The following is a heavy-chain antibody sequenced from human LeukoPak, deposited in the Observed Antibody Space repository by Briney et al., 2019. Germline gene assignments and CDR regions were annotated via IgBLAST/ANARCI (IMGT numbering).Heavy chain of an antibody. Sequence: AGGSLRLSCAASGFTVSSNYMSWVRQAPGKGLEWVSVIYSGGSTSYADSVRGRFTISRDNSKNTLYVQMNSLRDEDTAVYYYAKDQRWESPHYLDSWGQGTLVTVSS. V-gene: IGHV3-53*01. CDR1: GFTVSSNY. CDR2: IYSGGST. D-gene: IGHD1-26*01. J-gene: IGHJ4*02. CDR3: AKDQRWESPHYLDS.